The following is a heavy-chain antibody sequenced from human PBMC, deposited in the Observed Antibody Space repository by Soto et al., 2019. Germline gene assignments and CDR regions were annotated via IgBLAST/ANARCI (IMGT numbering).Heavy chain of an antibody. D-gene: IGHD3-22*01. CDR2: IWYDGSNK. CDR3: ARDYDSSGYPRYYFDY. Sequence: QVQLVESGGGVVQPGRSLRLSCAASGFTFISYGMHWVRQAPGKGLEWVAVIWYDGSNKYYADSVKGRFTISRDNSKXXLYLQMHSLRAEDTAVYYCARDYDSSGYPRYYFDYWGQGTLVTVSS. J-gene: IGHJ4*02. CDR1: GFTFISYG. V-gene: IGHV3-33*01.